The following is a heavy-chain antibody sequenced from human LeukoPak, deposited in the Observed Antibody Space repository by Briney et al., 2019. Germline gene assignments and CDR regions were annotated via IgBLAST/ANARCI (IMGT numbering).Heavy chain of an antibody. CDR1: GGSISSYY. J-gene: IGHJ5*02. CDR3: ARDGPVWFGELSPWFDP. V-gene: IGHV4-4*07. CDR2: IYTSGST. D-gene: IGHD3-10*01. Sequence: SETLSLTCTVSGGSISSYYWSWIRQPAGKGLEWIGRIYTSGSTNYNPSLKSRVTMSVDTSKNQFSLKLSSVTAADTAVYYCARDGPVWFGELSPWFDPGGQGTLVSVSS.